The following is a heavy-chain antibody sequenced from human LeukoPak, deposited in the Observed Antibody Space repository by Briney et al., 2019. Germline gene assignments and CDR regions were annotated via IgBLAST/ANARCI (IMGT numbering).Heavy chain of an antibody. D-gene: IGHD5-24*01. CDR3: AREAQTWLQPRNFGY. CDR2: INAGNGNT. V-gene: IGHV1-3*01. J-gene: IGHJ4*02. CDR1: GYTFTSYA. Sequence: ASVRVSCKASGYTFTSYAMHWVRQAPGQGLEWMGWINAGNGNTKYSQNFQGRVTITRDTSASTAYMELSSLRSEDTAVYYCAREAQTWLQPRNFGYWGQGTLVTVSS.